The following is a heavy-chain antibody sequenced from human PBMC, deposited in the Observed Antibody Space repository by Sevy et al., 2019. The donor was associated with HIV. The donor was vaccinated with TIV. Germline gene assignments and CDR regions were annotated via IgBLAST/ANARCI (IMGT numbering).Heavy chain of an antibody. J-gene: IGHJ3*01. V-gene: IGHV3-23*01. CDR3: AKDGPIFGVGIAWNDAFDY. D-gene: IGHD3-3*01. CDR2: ISGSGGST. Sequence: GGSLRLSCAASGFTFSSYAMSWVRQAPGKGLEWVSAISGSGGSTYYADSVKGRFTISRDNSKNTLYLQMNSLRSEDTAVYYCAKDGPIFGVGIAWNDAFDYWGQGTMVTVSS. CDR1: GFTFSSYA.